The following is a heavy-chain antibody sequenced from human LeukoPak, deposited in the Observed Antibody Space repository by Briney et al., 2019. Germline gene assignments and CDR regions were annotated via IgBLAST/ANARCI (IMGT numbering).Heavy chain of an antibody. J-gene: IGHJ4*02. CDR3: ARSIAARYDY. D-gene: IGHD6-6*01. CDR1: GDSVSSNSAP. V-gene: IGHV6-1*01. CDR2: TYYRSKWYN. Sequence: SQTLSLTYAISGDSVSSNSAPWNSVRQSPSRGLEWLGRTYYRSKWYNDYAVSVKSRITINPDTSKNQFSLQLNSVTPEDTAVYYCARSIAARYDYWGQGTLVTVSS.